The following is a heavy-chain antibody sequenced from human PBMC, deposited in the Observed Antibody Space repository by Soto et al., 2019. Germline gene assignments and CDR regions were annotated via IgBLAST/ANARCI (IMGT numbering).Heavy chain of an antibody. J-gene: IGHJ4*02. CDR2: INPKSGDT. Sequence: SFKVSSQASGATLDCYSLRWLRQAPGQGLEWMGWINPKSGDTKYAQKFQDRVTMTRDTSTSTAYMELSRLRFDDTAVYYCARDMQGWGGYWGQGTQVTGTS. D-gene: IGHD3-16*01. V-gene: IGHV1-2*02. CDR1: GATLDCYS. CDR3: ARDMQGWGGY.